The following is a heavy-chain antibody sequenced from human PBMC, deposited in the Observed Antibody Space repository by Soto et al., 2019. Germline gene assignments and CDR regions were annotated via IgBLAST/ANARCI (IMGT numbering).Heavy chain of an antibody. J-gene: IGHJ6*02. D-gene: IGHD6-6*01. V-gene: IGHV4-34*01. Sequence: SETLSLTCAVYGGSFSGYYWSWIRQPPGKGLEWIGEINHSGSTNYNPSLKSRVTISVDTSKNQFSLKLSSVTAADTAVYYCARGRLGIAARLYYYGMDVWGQGTTVTVSS. CDR3: ARGRLGIAARLYYYGMDV. CDR1: GGSFSGYY. CDR2: INHSGST.